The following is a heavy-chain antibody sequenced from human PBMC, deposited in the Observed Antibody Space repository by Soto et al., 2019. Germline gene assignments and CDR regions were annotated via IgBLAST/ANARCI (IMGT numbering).Heavy chain of an antibody. CDR3: ARESADYSNSSYYYYYMDV. D-gene: IGHD4-4*01. CDR2: ISSSGSTI. CDR1: GFTLSDYY. J-gene: IGHJ6*03. V-gene: IGHV3-11*01. Sequence: QVQLVESGGGLVKPGGSLRLSWAASGFTLSDYYMSWIRQAPGKGLEWVSYISSSGSTIYYADSVKGRFTISRDNAKNSLYLQMNSLRVEDTAVYYCARESADYSNSSYYYYYMDVWGKGTTVTVSS.